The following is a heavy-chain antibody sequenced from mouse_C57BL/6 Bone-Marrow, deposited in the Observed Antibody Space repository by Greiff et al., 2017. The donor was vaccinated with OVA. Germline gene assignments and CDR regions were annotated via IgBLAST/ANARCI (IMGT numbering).Heavy chain of an antibody. Sequence: VQLKESGTELVKPGASVKLSCKASGYTFTSYWMHWVKQRPGQGLEWIGNINPSNGGTNYNEKIKSKATLTVDKSSSTAYMQRSSLTSEDSAVYYCARSRGILRAWFAYWGQGTLVTVSA. CDR3: ARSRGILRAWFAY. V-gene: IGHV1-53*01. D-gene: IGHD1-1*01. CDR2: INPSNGGT. CDR1: GYTFTSYW. J-gene: IGHJ3*01.